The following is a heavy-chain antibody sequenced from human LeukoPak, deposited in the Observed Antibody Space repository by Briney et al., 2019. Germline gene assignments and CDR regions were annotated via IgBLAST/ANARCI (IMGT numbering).Heavy chain of an antibody. V-gene: IGHV1-2*02. D-gene: IGHD1-20*01. Sequence: ASVKVSCKTSGYIFTTYFVHWERQAPGQPLEWMGWISPKNGDTLYAENFQGRVTMTRDTSINTFYMEVHSLRSGDTAVYYCAKEDELPLAITGFDSWGQGTLVAVSS. CDR3: AKEDELPLAITGFDS. CDR1: GYIFTTYF. CDR2: ISPKNGDT. J-gene: IGHJ4*02.